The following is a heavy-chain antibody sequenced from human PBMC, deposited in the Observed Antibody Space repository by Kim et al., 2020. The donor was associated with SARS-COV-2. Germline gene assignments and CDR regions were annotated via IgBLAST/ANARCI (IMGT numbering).Heavy chain of an antibody. CDR1: GGSMSDSGHF. CDR2: MFHGGAK. CDR3: VRHQRDDFVGTEGDPYYYNALDV. Sequence: SETLSLTCTFSGGSMSDSGHFWGWIRQSPGKGLEWIGSMFHGGAKYYNPSLQSRVTFSVHLSKNEFSLRLSSVSATDTAIYYWVRHQRDDFVGTEGDPYYYNALDVWGPGTTVSVSS. D-gene: IGHD3-3*01. J-gene: IGHJ6*02. V-gene: IGHV4-39*01.